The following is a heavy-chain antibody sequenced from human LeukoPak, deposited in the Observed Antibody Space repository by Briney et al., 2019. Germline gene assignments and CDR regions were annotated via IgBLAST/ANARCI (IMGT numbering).Heavy chain of an antibody. V-gene: IGHV1-2*02. CDR3: ARVTRKWLVLDYFDY. CDR2: INPNSGGT. Sequence: GASVKVSCKASGYTFIGYYMHWVRQAPGHGLEWMGWINPNSGGTNYAQKFQGRVTMTRDTSISTAYMELSRLRSDDTAVYYCARVTRKWLVLDYFDYWGQGTLVTVSS. J-gene: IGHJ4*02. CDR1: GYTFIGYY. D-gene: IGHD6-19*01.